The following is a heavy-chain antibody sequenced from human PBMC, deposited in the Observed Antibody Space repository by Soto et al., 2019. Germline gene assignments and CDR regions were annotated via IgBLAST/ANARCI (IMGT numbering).Heavy chain of an antibody. Sequence: GESLKISCAASGFTFSSYAMSWVRQAPGKGLEWVSAISGSGGSTYYADSVKGRFTISRDNSKNTLYLQMNSLRAEDTAVYYCAKDLSGKITMIVVVSVAFDIWGQGTMVTVSS. CDR3: AKDLSGKITMIVVVSVAFDI. CDR1: GFTFSSYA. J-gene: IGHJ3*02. V-gene: IGHV3-23*01. D-gene: IGHD3-22*01. CDR2: ISGSGGST.